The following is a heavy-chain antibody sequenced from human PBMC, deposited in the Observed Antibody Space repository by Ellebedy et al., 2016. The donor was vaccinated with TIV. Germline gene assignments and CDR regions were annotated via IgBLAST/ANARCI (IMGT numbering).Heavy chain of an antibody. Sequence: SETLSLTCTVSGGSISNYYWNWIRQSPEKGLEWIGYIYDTVRTRYNPSLKSRVTISVDTSKNQFSLRLTSVTAADTAIYYCARSHRLGSGASDYWGQGTLVSVSS. J-gene: IGHJ4*02. CDR3: ARSHRLGSGASDY. D-gene: IGHD6-19*01. CDR1: GGSISNYY. V-gene: IGHV4-4*09. CDR2: IYDTVRT.